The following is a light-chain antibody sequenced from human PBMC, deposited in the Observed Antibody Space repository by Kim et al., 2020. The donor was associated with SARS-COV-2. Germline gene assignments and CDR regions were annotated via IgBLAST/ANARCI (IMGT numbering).Light chain of an antibody. J-gene: IGKJ1*01. Sequence: ASVGDRVTSTCRASQDISNYLGWFQLKPGKAPELLIYAASALQPGVPSRFSGSGSGTDFTLTVTSLQPEDFATYYCQKCDSAPWTFGQGTKVEIK. CDR1: QDISNY. V-gene: IGKV1-27*01. CDR2: AAS. CDR3: QKCDSAPWT.